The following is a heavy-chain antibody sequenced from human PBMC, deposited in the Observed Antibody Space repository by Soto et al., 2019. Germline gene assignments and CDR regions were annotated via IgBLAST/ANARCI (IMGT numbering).Heavy chain of an antibody. CDR3: ARSYYHDSSAYYYDY. J-gene: IGHJ4*02. D-gene: IGHD3-22*01. CDR2: IRQDGSEK. V-gene: IGHV3-7*04. CDR1: GFTFSSNW. Sequence: PGGSLRLSCVGSGFTFSSNWMTWVRQAPGKGLEWVGNIRQDGSEKNYVDSVKGRFTISRDNAKNPLYLQMNSLRAEDTAVYYCARSYYHDSSAYYYDYWGQGA.